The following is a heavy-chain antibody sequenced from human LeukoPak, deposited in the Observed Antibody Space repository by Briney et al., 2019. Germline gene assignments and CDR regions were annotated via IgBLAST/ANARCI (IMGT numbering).Heavy chain of an antibody. D-gene: IGHD6-19*01. V-gene: IGHV3-23*01. J-gene: IGHJ6*02. CDR3: ARAPVAGPASGMDV. CDR1: GVTFSNYA. CDR2: ISGSGGST. Sequence: GGSLRLSCAASGVTFSNYAMSWVRQAPGKGLEWVSFISGSGGSTYYADSVKGRFTISRDNSKNTLYLQMNSLRAEDTAVYYCARAPVAGPASGMDVWGQGTTVTVSS.